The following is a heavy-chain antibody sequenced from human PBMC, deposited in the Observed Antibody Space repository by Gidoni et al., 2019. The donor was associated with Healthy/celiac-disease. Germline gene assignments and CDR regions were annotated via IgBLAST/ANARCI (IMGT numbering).Heavy chain of an antibody. D-gene: IGHD4-17*01. CDR1: GGSISSGGYY. CDR2: IYYSGST. J-gene: IGHJ6*03. V-gene: IGHV4-31*03. Sequence: QLQLQESGPGLVKPSQTLSLTCTVSGGSISSGGYYWSWIRQHPGKGLEWIGYIYYSGSTYYNPSLKSRVTISVDTSKNQFSLKLSSVTAADTAVYYCARKLRDAYYYYYMDVWGKGTTVTVSS. CDR3: ARKLRDAYYYYYMDV.